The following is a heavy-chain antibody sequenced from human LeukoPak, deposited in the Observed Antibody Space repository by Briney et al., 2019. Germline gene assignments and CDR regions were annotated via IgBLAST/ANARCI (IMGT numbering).Heavy chain of an antibody. V-gene: IGHV4-30-4*08. CDR1: GGSISSGDYY. Sequence: SQTLSLTCTVSGGSISSGDYYWSWIRQPPGKGLEWIGYIYYSGSTYYNPSLKSRVTISVDTSKNQFPLKLSSVTAADTAVYYCARVSREDTAMVNYFDYWGQGTLVTVSS. D-gene: IGHD5-18*01. CDR3: ARVSREDTAMVNYFDY. J-gene: IGHJ4*02. CDR2: IYYSGST.